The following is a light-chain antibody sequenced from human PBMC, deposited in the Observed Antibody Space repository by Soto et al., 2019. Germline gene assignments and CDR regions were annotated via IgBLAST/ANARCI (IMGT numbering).Light chain of an antibody. CDR2: DVS. Sequence: QSVLTQPASVSGSPGQSITISCTGTSSDVGGYNYVSWYQHHPGKAPKLMIYDVSNRPSGVSNRFSGSKSGNTASLTISGLQPEDDADYYSSSSTINNTPQIVFRTGTKVTV. J-gene: IGLJ1*01. CDR1: SSDVGGYNY. V-gene: IGLV2-14*03. CDR3: SSSTINNTPQIV.